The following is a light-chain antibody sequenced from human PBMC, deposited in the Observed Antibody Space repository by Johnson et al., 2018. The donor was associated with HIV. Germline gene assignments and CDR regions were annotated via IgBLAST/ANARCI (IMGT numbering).Light chain of an antibody. Sequence: QSVLTQPPSVSAAPGQKVTISCSGSSSNIGNNYVSWYQQLPGTAPKLLIYENNNRPSGLPDRFSGSKSGPSATLGITALQTGDEADYYCATWDTSLSAFVFGTGTKVTV. V-gene: IGLV1-51*02. CDR3: ATWDTSLSAFV. CDR1: SSNIGNNY. J-gene: IGLJ1*01. CDR2: ENN.